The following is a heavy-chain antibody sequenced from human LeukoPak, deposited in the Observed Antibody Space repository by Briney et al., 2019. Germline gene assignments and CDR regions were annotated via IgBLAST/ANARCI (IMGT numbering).Heavy chain of an antibody. CDR3: ARLRALSGHRGAFDI. CDR2: VYYTGNA. Sequence: SETLFRTCAVSGDSISNHIYYWDWIRQTPGKGLEWIGAVYYTGNAYYNPSLKSRVTISVDTSDNRFSLHLSSVNAADTAIYYCARLRALSGHRGAFDIWGQGTLVTVSS. V-gene: IGHV4-39*01. D-gene: IGHD5/OR15-5a*01. CDR1: GDSISNHIYY. J-gene: IGHJ3*02.